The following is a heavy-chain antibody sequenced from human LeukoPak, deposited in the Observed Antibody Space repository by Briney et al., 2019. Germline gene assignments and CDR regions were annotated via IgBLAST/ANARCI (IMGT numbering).Heavy chain of an antibody. V-gene: IGHV1-46*01. Sequence: GASVKVSCKASGYTFTSYYMHWVRQAPGQGPERMGIINPSGGSASYAQKFQGRVTMTRDTSTSTVYMELSSLRFEDTAVYYCAREFMGITFDYWGQGTLVTVSS. J-gene: IGHJ4*02. CDR1: GYTFTSYY. D-gene: IGHD1-14*01. CDR2: INPSGGSA. CDR3: AREFMGITFDY.